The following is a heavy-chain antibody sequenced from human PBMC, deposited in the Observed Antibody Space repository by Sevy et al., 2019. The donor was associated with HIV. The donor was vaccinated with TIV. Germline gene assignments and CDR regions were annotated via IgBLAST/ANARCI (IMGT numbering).Heavy chain of an antibody. CDR3: ARVRKNLAVAAPSAPHYYYYYMDV. J-gene: IGHJ6*03. CDR1: GFTFSSYW. D-gene: IGHD6-19*01. Sequence: GESLRLSCAASGFTFSSYWMSWVRQAPGKGLEWVANIKQDGSEKYYVDSVKGRFTISRDNAKNSLYLQMNSLRAEDTAVYYCARVRKNLAVAAPSAPHYYYYYMDVWGKGTTVTVSS. CDR2: IKQDGSEK. V-gene: IGHV3-7*01.